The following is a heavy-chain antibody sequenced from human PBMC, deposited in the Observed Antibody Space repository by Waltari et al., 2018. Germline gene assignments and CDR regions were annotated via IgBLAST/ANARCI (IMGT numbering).Heavy chain of an antibody. CDR3: AKVLISRGPRIYSSSLVYYFDY. Sequence: DVQLLESGGGLVQPGGSLRLSCSASAFTFSSYVMTWVRQSPGKWLEWVSGISGSVDSTYYADTVKGRFTISRDNSKNTLFLQMNSLRVEDTAVYYCAKVLISRGPRIYSSSLVYYFDYWGQGTLVTVSS. D-gene: IGHD6-13*01. CDR1: AFTFSSYV. CDR2: ISGSVDST. J-gene: IGHJ4*02. V-gene: IGHV3-23*01.